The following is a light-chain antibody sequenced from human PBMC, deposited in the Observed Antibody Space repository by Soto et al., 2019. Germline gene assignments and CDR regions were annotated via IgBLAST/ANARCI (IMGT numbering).Light chain of an antibody. Sequence: EIVLTQPPGTLSLSPGERATLSCRASQSVSSSYLTWYQQKPGQAPRLLIYGASSRATGIPDRFSGSGSGTDFTLTISRLEPEDFAVYYCQQYGSSPPITFGQGTRQDIK. CDR2: GAS. V-gene: IGKV3-20*01. CDR3: QQYGSSPPIT. CDR1: QSVSSSY. J-gene: IGKJ5*01.